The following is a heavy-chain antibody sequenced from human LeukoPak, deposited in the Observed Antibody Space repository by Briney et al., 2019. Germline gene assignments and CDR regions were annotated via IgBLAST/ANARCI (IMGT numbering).Heavy chain of an antibody. CDR2: ISHDGSNK. D-gene: IGHD4-17*01. J-gene: IGHJ4*02. Sequence: GGVLRLSCAASGFTFSTYAMHWVRQAPGKGLEWVAVISHDGSNKYYAESVKGRFTVSRDNSKNTLYLQMSDLTSDATAVYYCVRGGSPTVTLEYWGQGTLVTVSS. V-gene: IGHV3-30-3*01. CDR3: VRGGSPTVTLEY. CDR1: GFTFSTYA.